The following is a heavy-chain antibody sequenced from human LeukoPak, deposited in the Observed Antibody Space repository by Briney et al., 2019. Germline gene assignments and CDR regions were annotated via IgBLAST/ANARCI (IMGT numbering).Heavy chain of an antibody. CDR3: ARVCASCYDSSGYYFPY. CDR2: IIPIFGTA. J-gene: IGHJ4*02. D-gene: IGHD3-22*01. CDR1: GGTFSSYA. Sequence: SVKVSCKASGGTFSSYAISWVQQAPGQGLEWMGGIIPIFGTANYAQKFQGRVTITADESTSTAYMELSSLRSEDTAVYYCARVCASCYDSSGYYFPYWGQGTLVTVSS. V-gene: IGHV1-69*01.